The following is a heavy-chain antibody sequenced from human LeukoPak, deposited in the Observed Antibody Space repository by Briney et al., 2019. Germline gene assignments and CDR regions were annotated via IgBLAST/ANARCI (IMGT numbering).Heavy chain of an antibody. CDR2: ISSSSSYI. V-gene: IGHV3-21*04. CDR3: AKGGHFSYDM. CDR1: GFTFSSYS. J-gene: IGHJ3*02. D-gene: IGHD2/OR15-2a*01. Sequence: VGSLRLSCAASGFTFSSYSMNWVRQAPGKGLEWVSSISSSSSYIYYADSVKGRFTISRDDSKNTLYLQMHSLRAEDTAIYFCAKGGHFSYDMWGQGTKVTVSP.